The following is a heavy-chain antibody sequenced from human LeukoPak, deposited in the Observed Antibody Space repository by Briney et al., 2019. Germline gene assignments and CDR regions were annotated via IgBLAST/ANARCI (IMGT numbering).Heavy chain of an antibody. J-gene: IGHJ4*02. CDR2: IYSGGGT. CDR1: GLTVSSNY. V-gene: IGHV3-66*01. CDR3: ARVPPQRRGYSGYPTG. D-gene: IGHD5-12*01. Sequence: PGGSLRLSCAASGLTVSSNYMSWVRQAPGKGLEWVSVIYSGGGTYYADSVKGRFTISRDNSKNTLYLQMNSLRAEDTAVYYCARVPPQRRGYSGYPTGWGQGTLVTVSS.